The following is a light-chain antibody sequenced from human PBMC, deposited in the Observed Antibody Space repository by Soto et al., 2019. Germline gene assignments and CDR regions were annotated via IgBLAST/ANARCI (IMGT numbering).Light chain of an antibody. CDR2: DIN. J-gene: IGLJ7*01. CDR3: MLSYSGPSI. Sequence: QAVVTQQPSLTVSPGETVTLTCGSSTGTVTSGHYPYWFQVKPGQAPRTLLYDINNKHSWTPARFSGSLLGGKAALTLSGAQPEDEADYYCMLSYSGPSIFGGGTQLTVL. CDR1: TGTVTSGHY. V-gene: IGLV7-46*01.